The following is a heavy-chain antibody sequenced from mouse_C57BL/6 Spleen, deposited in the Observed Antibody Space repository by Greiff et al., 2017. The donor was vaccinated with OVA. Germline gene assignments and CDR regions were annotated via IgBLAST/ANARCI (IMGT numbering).Heavy chain of an antibody. Sequence: QVQLQQPGAELVKPGASVKMSCKASGYTFTSYWITWVKQRPGQGLEWIGDIYPGSGSTNYNEKFKSKATRTVDTSSSTAYMQLSSLTSEDSAVYYCARGGDVDFDDWGQGTTLTVSS. CDR2: IYPGSGST. D-gene: IGHD3-3*01. CDR3: ARGGDVDFDD. J-gene: IGHJ2*01. CDR1: GYTFTSYW. V-gene: IGHV1-55*01.